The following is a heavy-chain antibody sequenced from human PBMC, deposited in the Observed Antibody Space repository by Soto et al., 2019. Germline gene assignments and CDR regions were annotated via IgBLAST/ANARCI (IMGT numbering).Heavy chain of an antibody. Sequence: SETLSLTCTISGGSISGFYWGWIRQPPGKGLEWIGNIYYSGSANYDPSLRSRVTISLNTSKNQFSLNLNSVTAADTAIYYCARWTYCGGDCYWLDFWGQGTLVTFSA. CDR3: ARWTYCGGDCYWLDF. J-gene: IGHJ4*02. CDR2: IYYSGSA. V-gene: IGHV4-59*01. CDR1: GGSISGFY. D-gene: IGHD2-21*02.